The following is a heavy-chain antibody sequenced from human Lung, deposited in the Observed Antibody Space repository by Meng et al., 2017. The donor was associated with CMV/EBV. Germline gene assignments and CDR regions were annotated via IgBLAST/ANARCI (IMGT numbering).Heavy chain of an antibody. CDR3: AREPDYSSGSDVFDI. Sequence: XVXVSXXASGGTFSRYAVHWVRQAPGQGLERMGRIIPILGTANYAQSFQDRVTITTDESTSTAYMELSSLRSEDTAVYYCAREPDYSSGSDVFDIWGQGTTVXVSS. CDR2: IIPILGTA. V-gene: IGHV1-69*05. D-gene: IGHD6-19*01. CDR1: GGTFSRYA. J-gene: IGHJ3*02.